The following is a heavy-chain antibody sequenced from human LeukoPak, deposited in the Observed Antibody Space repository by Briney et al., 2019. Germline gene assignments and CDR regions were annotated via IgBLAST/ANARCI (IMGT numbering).Heavy chain of an antibody. CDR2: ISANGGDT. J-gene: IGHJ4*02. CDR1: GFTFSNSP. CDR3: VKYSGFDYFFDY. Sequence: SGGSLRLSCSASGFTFSNSPMYWVRQAPGKGLEYVPSISANGGDTYYADSVKGRFTISRDNSKSTLYLQMSSLRAEDTALYYCVKYSGFDYFFDYWGQGTLVTVSS. V-gene: IGHV3-64D*06. D-gene: IGHD5-12*01.